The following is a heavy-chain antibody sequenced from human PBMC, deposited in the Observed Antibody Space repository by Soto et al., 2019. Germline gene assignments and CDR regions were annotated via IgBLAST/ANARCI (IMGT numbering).Heavy chain of an antibody. Sequence: GGSLRLSCAASGFTFRSYAMNWVRQAPGKGLEWVSSITSTSSYIYYADSVKGRFTISRDNTKNSLYLQMNSLRAEDTAVYYCAREGYDFWSGYSYYYGLDVWGQGTTVTVSS. CDR3: AREGYDFWSGYSYYYGLDV. CDR1: GFTFRSYA. D-gene: IGHD3-3*01. J-gene: IGHJ6*02. CDR2: ITSTSSYI. V-gene: IGHV3-21*01.